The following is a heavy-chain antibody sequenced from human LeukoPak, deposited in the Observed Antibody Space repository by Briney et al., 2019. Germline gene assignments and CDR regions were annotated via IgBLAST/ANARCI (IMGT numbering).Heavy chain of an antibody. V-gene: IGHV3-21*01. CDR3: ARETPRRGETRDGYR. Sequence: GGSLRLSCAASGFTFSSYSMNWVRQAPGKGLEWVSSISSSSNIYYADSVKGRFTISRDNPKNLLFLQINSLRVEDTAVYYCARETPRRGETRDGYRWGQGTVVTVSS. D-gene: IGHD5-24*01. J-gene: IGHJ4*02. CDR2: ISSSSNI. CDR1: GFTFSSYS.